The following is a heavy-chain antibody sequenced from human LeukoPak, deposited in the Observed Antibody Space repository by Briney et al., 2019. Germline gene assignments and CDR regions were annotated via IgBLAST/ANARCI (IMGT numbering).Heavy chain of an antibody. CDR1: GFTFSSYS. D-gene: IGHD5-24*01. Sequence: GGSLRLSCTASGFTFSSYSMDWVRQAPGKGREWVSSITTSSSYIYYADSVKGRFTTSRDNAKNSLYLQMNSLRAEDTAVYYCARRGDGYNSAIDYWGQGTLVTVSS. CDR3: ARRGDGYNSAIDY. J-gene: IGHJ4*02. V-gene: IGHV3-21*01. CDR2: ITTSSSYI.